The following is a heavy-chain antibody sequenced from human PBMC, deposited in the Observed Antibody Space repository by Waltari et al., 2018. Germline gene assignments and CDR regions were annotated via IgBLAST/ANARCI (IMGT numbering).Heavy chain of an antibody. CDR1: GYSFPRYW. J-gene: IGHJ4*02. CDR2: IYPGDSST. V-gene: IGHV5-51*01. Sequence: EVQLVQSGAEVKKPGESPKISGRGSGYSFPRYWIGGVRQMPGKGLEWMGIIYPGDSSTKYSPSSQGQVTISVDTSISTAYLQWSSLKASDTAMYFCARQNIHSYGYGYFDYWGQGTLVTVSS. D-gene: IGHD5-18*01. CDR3: ARQNIHSYGYGYFDY.